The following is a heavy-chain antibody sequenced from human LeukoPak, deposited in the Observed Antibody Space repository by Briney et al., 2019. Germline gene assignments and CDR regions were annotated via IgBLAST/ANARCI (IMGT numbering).Heavy chain of an antibody. CDR2: IRSKANSYAT. CDR1: GFTFSGSA. J-gene: IGHJ1*01. CDR3: AKVGEYYYDSSGYYAEYFQH. Sequence: PGGSLRLSCAASGFTFSGSAMHWVRQASGKGLEWVGRIRSKANSYATAYAASVKGRFTISRDDSKNAAYLQMNSLKTEDTAVYYCAKVGEYYYDSSGYYAEYFQHWGQGTLVTVSS. D-gene: IGHD3-22*01. V-gene: IGHV3-73*01.